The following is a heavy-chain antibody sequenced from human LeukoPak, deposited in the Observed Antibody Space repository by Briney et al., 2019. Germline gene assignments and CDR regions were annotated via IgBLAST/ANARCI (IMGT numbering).Heavy chain of an antibody. CDR1: GFTFSNYD. Sequence: GGSLRLSCAASGFTFSNYDMHWVRQATGKGLEWVSVIGTAGDTYYPGSVKGRFTISRENAKNSLYLQMNSLRAEDTAVYYCARDKKGRSGITMVRGVMVSYYGMDVWGQGTTVTVSS. CDR3: ARDKKGRSGITMVRGVMVSYYGMDV. V-gene: IGHV3-13*04. J-gene: IGHJ6*02. CDR2: IGTAGDT. D-gene: IGHD3-10*01.